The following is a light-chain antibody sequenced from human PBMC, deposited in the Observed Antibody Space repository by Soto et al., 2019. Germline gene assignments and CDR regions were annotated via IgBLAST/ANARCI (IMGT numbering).Light chain of an antibody. Sequence: EIVMTQSPATLSVSPGERATLSCRASQSVSSNLAWYQQKPGQAPRLLIYGASTRATGIPARFSGSGSGTEFTLTISSLQSEDFAVYYCQQYNNWPPSCGGGTKGDIK. CDR2: GAS. J-gene: IGKJ4*01. CDR1: QSVSSN. CDR3: QQYNNWPPS. V-gene: IGKV3-15*01.